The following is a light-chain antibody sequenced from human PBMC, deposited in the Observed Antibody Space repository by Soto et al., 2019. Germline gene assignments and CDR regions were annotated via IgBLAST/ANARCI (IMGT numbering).Light chain of an antibody. V-gene: IGKV3-20*01. CDR1: QSVPSNY. Sequence: EIVLTQSPGTLSLSAGERATLSCRASQSVPSNYLAWYQQKPGQAPRPLIYGASFRATGIPDRFSGSGSGTDFTLTISRLEPEDFAVYYCQQYGSSPPEVTFGGGTKVDTK. J-gene: IGKJ4*01. CDR3: QQYGSSPPEVT. CDR2: GAS.